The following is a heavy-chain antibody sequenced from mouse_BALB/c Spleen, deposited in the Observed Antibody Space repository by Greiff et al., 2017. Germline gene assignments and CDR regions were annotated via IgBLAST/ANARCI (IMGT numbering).Heavy chain of an antibody. J-gene: IGHJ3*01. Sequence: VQLVESGPGLVAPSQSLSITCTVSGFSFSRYSVHWVRQPPGKGLEWLGMIWGGGSTDYNSALKSRLSISKDNSKSQVFLKMNSLQTYDTAMYYGARDYYGSSPPFAYWGQGTLVTVSA. CDR1: GFSFSRYS. V-gene: IGHV2-6-4*01. CDR2: IWGGGST. CDR3: ARDYYGSSPPFAY. D-gene: IGHD1-1*01.